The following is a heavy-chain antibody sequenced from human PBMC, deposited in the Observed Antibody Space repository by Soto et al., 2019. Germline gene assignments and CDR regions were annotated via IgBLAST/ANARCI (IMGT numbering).Heavy chain of an antibody. CDR1: SRSFRDYY. J-gene: IGHJ4*02. Sequence: SETLSLTCAVYSRSFRDYYWTWIRQPPGKGLEFIGEINHSGTTHYNPSLKSRVTVSVDTSKNHFSLKMNSVTAADTAVCYCARSPKSTDFPYYFDFWGQGXLVTVSS. CDR3: ARSPKSTDFPYYFDF. V-gene: IGHV4-34*01. D-gene: IGHD2-21*01. CDR2: INHSGTT.